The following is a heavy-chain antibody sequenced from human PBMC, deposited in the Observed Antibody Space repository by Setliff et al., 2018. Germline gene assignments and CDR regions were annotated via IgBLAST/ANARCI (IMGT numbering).Heavy chain of an antibody. CDR1: GSTYG. V-gene: IGHV1-69*10. CDR3: ASRTHPHVITGITQGGGWWYYYYMDV. J-gene: IGHJ6*03. D-gene: IGHD1-7*01. CDR2: IIPGLGIL. Sequence: SVKVSCKASGSTYGITWVRQAPAQGLEWMGGIIPGLGILDYAQKFQDRVTITADRSTSTAYMELSSLRSEDTAVYYCASRTHPHVITGITQGGGWWYYYYMDVWGKGTTVTVSS.